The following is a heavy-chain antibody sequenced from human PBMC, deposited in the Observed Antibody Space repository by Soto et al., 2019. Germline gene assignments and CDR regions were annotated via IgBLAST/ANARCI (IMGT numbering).Heavy chain of an antibody. V-gene: IGHV1-18*01. CDR3: ARESATTHDGFDI. CDR2: ISGYNGNT. Sequence: QVQVVQSGAEVKKPGASVKVSCKTSGYTFTSYDISWVRQAPGQGLEWMGWISGYNGNTNYAQKLQGRVTMTTDTPTSTAYLELRSLRSDDTAVYYCARESATTHDGFDIWGQGTMVIVSS. J-gene: IGHJ3*02. D-gene: IGHD4-17*01. CDR1: GYTFTSYD.